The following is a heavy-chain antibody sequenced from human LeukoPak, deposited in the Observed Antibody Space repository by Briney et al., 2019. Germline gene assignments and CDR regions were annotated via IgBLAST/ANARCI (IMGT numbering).Heavy chain of an antibody. D-gene: IGHD6-13*01. CDR3: ARTPGSSSWYSLGYYYYYMDV. CDR1: GFTFSSYE. V-gene: IGHV3-48*03. Sequence: GGSLRLSCAASGFTFSSYEMNWVRQAPGKGLEWVSYISSSGSTIYYADSVKGRFTISRDNAKNSLYLQMNSLRAEDTAVYYCARTPGSSSWYSLGYYYYYMDVWGKGTTVTISS. CDR2: ISSSGSTI. J-gene: IGHJ6*03.